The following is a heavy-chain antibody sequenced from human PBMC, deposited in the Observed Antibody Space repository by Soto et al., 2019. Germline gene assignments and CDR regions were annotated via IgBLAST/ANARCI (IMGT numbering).Heavy chain of an antibody. D-gene: IGHD2-8*01. V-gene: IGHV4-4*02. CDR1: GGSISSSNW. CDR3: ARDLESYCTNGVCRHFDY. J-gene: IGHJ4*02. Sequence: SETLSLTCAVSGGSISSSNWWSWVRQPPGKGLEWIGEIYHSGSTNYNPSLKSRVTISVDKSKNQFSLKLSSVTAADTAVYYCARDLESYCTNGVCRHFDYWGQGTLVTVSS. CDR2: IYHSGST.